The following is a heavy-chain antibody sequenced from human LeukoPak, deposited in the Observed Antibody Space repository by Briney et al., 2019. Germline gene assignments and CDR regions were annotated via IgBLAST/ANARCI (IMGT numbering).Heavy chain of an antibody. Sequence: GGSLRLSCVASGFNFCSYGMNWVRQAPGKGLEWVTFIRYDESNKYYADSVKGRFTISRDNSKNTLYLVMNSLRAEDTAVYYCAKSKTYSVEYGAFDMWGQGTMVTVSS. J-gene: IGHJ3*02. CDR3: AKSKTYSVEYGAFDM. CDR2: IRYDESNK. CDR1: GFNFCSYG. V-gene: IGHV3-30*02. D-gene: IGHD4-11*01.